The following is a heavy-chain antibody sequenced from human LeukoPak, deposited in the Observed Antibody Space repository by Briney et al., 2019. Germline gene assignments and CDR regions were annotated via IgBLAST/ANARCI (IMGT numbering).Heavy chain of an antibody. D-gene: IGHD3-10*01. J-gene: IGHJ6*02. CDR1: GFTFSSYG. CDR2: ISYDGSNK. CDR3: AKDRNFGGYGMDV. Sequence: GRSLRLSCAASGFTFSSYGMHWVRQAPGKGLEWVAVISYDGSNKYYADSVKGRFTISRDNSKNTLYLQMNSLRAEDTAVYYCAKDRNFGGYGMDVWGQGTTVTVSS. V-gene: IGHV3-30*18.